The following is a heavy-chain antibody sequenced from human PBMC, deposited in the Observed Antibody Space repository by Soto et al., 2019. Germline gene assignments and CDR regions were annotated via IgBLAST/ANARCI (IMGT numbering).Heavy chain of an antibody. D-gene: IGHD3-22*01. CDR3: ASSTMIAVIEFDY. CDR1: GCTFTSYG. V-gene: IGHV1-69*13. Sequence: SVKVSCKASGCTFTSYGISWVRQAPGQGLEWMGGIIANNGTANYAQKFQGRVTITADESTSTAYMELSSLRSEDTAVYYCASSTMIAVIEFDYWGQGTLVTVSS. J-gene: IGHJ4*02. CDR2: IIANNGTA.